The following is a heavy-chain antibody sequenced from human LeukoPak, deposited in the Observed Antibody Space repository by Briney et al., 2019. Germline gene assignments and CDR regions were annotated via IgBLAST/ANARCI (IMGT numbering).Heavy chain of an antibody. CDR3: ATSAPTYDSSGYYFSTWFDP. D-gene: IGHD3-22*01. CDR1: GFTFSSYA. J-gene: IGHJ5*02. CDR2: ISGSGGST. Sequence: GGSLRLSCAASGFTFSSYAMSWVRQAPGKGLEWVSAISGSGGSTYYADSVKGRFTISRDNSKNTLYLQMNSLRAEDTAVYYCATSAPTYDSSGYYFSTWFDPWGQGTLVTVSS. V-gene: IGHV3-23*01.